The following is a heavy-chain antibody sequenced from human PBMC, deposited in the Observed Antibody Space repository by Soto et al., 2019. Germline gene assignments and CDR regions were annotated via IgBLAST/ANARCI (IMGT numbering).Heavy chain of an antibody. CDR3: AKVLDHAMDV. J-gene: IGHJ6*02. V-gene: IGHV3-9*01. CDR2: ISWNSGSI. Sequence: EVQLVESGGGLVQPGRSLRLSCAASGFTFDDYAMHWVRQAPGKGLEWVSGISWNSGSIGYADSVKGRFTISRDNAKNPLYLQMNSLRAEDTALYYCAKVLDHAMDVWGQGTTVTVSS. CDR1: GFTFDDYA.